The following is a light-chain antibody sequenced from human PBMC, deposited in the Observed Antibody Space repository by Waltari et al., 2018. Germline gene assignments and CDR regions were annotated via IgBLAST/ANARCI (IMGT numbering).Light chain of an antibody. J-gene: IGKJ3*01. V-gene: IGKV4-1*01. CDR3: QQYYSSPFT. CDR1: QNVLPTSNSENY. Sequence: DIVMTQSPDSLAVSLGERATINCKSSQNVLPTSNSENYLSWYQQKPGQPPRLLIYWASTRESGVPDRFSGSGSGTDFTLTIRSLQAEDVAVYYCQQYYSSPFTFGPGTKVDIK. CDR2: WAS.